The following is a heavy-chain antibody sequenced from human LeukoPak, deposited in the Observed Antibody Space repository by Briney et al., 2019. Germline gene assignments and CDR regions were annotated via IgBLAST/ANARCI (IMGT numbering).Heavy chain of an antibody. CDR3: ARSWSGYSVDY. Sequence: GGSLRLSCAASGFTFSSYWMSWVRQAPGRGLEWVSYISRSGTTIYYADSVKGRFTISRDNAKKSLYLQVNSLRVEDTAVYYCARSWSGYSVDYWGQGTLVTVSS. J-gene: IGHJ4*02. CDR2: ISRSGTTI. D-gene: IGHD3-3*01. V-gene: IGHV3-48*04. CDR1: GFTFSSYW.